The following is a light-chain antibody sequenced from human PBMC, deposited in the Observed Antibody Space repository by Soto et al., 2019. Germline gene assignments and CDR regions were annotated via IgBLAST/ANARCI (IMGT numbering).Light chain of an antibody. CDR2: GNS. Sequence: QSVLTQPPSVSGAPGQRVTISCTGSSSNIGAGYDVHWYQQLPGTAPKLLIYGNSNRPSGVPDRFSGSKSGTSASLAITGLQAEDEADYYCQSYDSSLSGVVFGRGTKLIVL. CDR3: QSYDSSLSGVV. J-gene: IGLJ2*01. V-gene: IGLV1-40*01. CDR1: SSNIGAGYD.